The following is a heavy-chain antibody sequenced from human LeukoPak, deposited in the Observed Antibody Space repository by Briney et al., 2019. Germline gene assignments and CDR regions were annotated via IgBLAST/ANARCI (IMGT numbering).Heavy chain of an antibody. CDR1: GFTFSSYA. CDR3: AKDAAGPEY. J-gene: IGHJ4*02. Sequence: PGGSLRLSCAASGFTFSSYAMSWVRQAPGKGLEWVSALNGGGDNTYYADSVKGRFTISRDNSKNTLYLQMNSLRAEDTAVYYCAKDAAGPEYWGQGILVTVSS. V-gene: IGHV3-23*01. CDR2: LNGGGDNT. D-gene: IGHD6-13*01.